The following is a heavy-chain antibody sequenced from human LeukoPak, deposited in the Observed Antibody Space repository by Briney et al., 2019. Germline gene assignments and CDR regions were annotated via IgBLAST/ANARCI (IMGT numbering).Heavy chain of an antibody. Sequence: PGGSLTLSCAASGFTFTNYLMTWVRQAPGKGLEWVANIMKDGGDKYYVDSVKGRFTISRDNAKNSVYLQMNSLRAEDTAVYYCVRDRDYYVFDLWGQGTLVTVSS. D-gene: IGHD3-10*02. CDR3: VRDRDYYVFDL. J-gene: IGHJ4*02. CDR1: GFTFTNYL. CDR2: IMKDGGDK. V-gene: IGHV3-7*01.